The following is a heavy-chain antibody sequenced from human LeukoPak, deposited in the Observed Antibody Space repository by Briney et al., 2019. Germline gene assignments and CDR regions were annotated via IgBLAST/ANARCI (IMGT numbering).Heavy chain of an antibody. CDR3: AKGLGKATVTPLGY. CDR1: GFTVSSNY. V-gene: IGHV3-53*01. D-gene: IGHD4-11*01. Sequence: GGSLRLSCAASGFTVSSNYMSWVRQAPGKGLEWVSVIYSGGSTYYADSVKGRFTISRDNSKNTLYLQMDSLRAEDTAVYYCAKGLGKATVTPLGYWGQGTLVTVSS. J-gene: IGHJ4*02. CDR2: IYSGGST.